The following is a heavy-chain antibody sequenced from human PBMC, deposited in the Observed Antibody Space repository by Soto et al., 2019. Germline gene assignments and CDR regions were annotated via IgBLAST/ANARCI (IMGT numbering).Heavy chain of an antibody. Sequence: QVQLVQSGAEVKKPGSSVTVSCKTSGGTFSKDAINWVRQAPGQGLEWMGLLIPVFGSPIYAQKFQGRISITADESTRTAFMDLSSLRSEETAVYYCTRVLGYTFEPGKTRYYAMDVWGQGTTVSVSS. CDR1: GGTFSKDA. CDR2: LIPVFGSP. J-gene: IGHJ6*02. D-gene: IGHD5-18*01. V-gene: IGHV1-69*01. CDR3: TRVLGYTFEPGKTRYYAMDV.